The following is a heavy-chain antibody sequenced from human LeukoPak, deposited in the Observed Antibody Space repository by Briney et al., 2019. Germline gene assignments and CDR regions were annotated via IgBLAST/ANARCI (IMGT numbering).Heavy chain of an antibody. Sequence: SETLSLTCTVSGGSSSSYYWSWIRQPPGKGLEWIGYMSYSGSTNYNPSLKSRVTISVDTSKNQFSLKLTSMTAADTAVYYCARGDDHDYGDLYFDYWGQGTLVTVSS. CDR2: MSYSGST. V-gene: IGHV4-59*01. CDR3: ARGDDHDYGDLYFDY. CDR1: GGSSSSYY. J-gene: IGHJ4*02. D-gene: IGHD4-17*01.